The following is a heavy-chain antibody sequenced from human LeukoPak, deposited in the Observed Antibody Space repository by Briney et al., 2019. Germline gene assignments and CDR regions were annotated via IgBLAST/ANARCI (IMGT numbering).Heavy chain of an antibody. Sequence: PSETLSLTCTVSLDSTTSNFWSWVRQPPGKGLEWVGEIHRSASPNYNPSLQSRVTISIDRSRNQIALELSSVTAADTAVYYCAREILGGFNPGAYWGQGTLVTVSS. D-gene: IGHD1-14*01. CDR1: LDSTTSNF. CDR2: IHRSASP. CDR3: AREILGGFNPGAY. V-gene: IGHV4-4*02. J-gene: IGHJ4*02.